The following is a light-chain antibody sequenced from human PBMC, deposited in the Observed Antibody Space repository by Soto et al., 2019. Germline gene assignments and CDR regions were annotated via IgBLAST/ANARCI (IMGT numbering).Light chain of an antibody. CDR3: GTWDSSLSAGV. J-gene: IGLJ3*02. CDR2: ENS. V-gene: IGLV1-51*02. Sequence: QSVLTQPPSVSAAPGQKVTISCSGSSSNIGNNYVSWYQQLPGTAPKLLIYENSLRPSGIPDRFSGSKSGTSGTLGITGLQAGDEADYYCGTWDSSLSAGVFGGGSQLTVL. CDR1: SSNIGNNY.